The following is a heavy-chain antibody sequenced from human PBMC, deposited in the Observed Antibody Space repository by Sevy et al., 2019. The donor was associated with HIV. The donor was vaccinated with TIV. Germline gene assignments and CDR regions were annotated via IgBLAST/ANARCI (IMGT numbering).Heavy chain of an antibody. CDR3: ARDLPHLLPWELSRGSDS. CDR2: ISYDGLNK. Sequence: GGSLRLSCTASGFTFSDYAVHWVRQAPGKGLEWVAIISYDGLNKEYADSVQGRFTISRDNSKNTMYLQINSLRPEDTAVYYCARDLPHLLPWELSRGSDSWGQGTLVTVSS. V-gene: IGHV3-30*04. D-gene: IGHD1-26*01. J-gene: IGHJ4*02. CDR1: GFTFSDYA.